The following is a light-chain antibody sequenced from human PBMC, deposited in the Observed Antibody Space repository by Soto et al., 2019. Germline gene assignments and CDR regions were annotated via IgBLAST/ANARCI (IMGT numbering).Light chain of an antibody. J-gene: IGKJ1*01. CDR3: QQNYYTPQT. Sequence: DIQMTQSPSTLSASVGDRVTITCRASQSISSWLAWYQQKPGKAPNLLIYDASRLQSGVPSRFSGSGSGTDFTLTIGSLKPEDFATYYCQQNYYTPQTFGQGTKVDI. CDR2: DAS. CDR1: QSISSW. V-gene: IGKV1-39*01.